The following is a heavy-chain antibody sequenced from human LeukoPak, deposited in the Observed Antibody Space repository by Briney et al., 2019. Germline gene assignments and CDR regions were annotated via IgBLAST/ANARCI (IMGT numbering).Heavy chain of an antibody. CDR2: TSSDLNVK. J-gene: IGHJ4*02. CDR1: GFTFRSYV. Sequence: GGSLRLSCAASGFTFRSYVIHWVRQAPGKGLEWVAVTSSDLNVKLYADSVKGRFTISRDNSRSTLYLQMNSLRPEDTAIYYCAREGYYGSGSPPSLYFDYWGQGTLVTVSS. CDR3: AREGYYGSGSPPSLYFDY. V-gene: IGHV3-30-3*01. D-gene: IGHD3-10*01.